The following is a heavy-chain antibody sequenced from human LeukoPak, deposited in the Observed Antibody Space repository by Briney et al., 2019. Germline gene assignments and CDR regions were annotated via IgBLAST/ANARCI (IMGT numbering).Heavy chain of an antibody. CDR1: GLTSGSYW. CDR2: IEHDGSER. CDR3: AAGTGWTSEY. V-gene: IGHV3-7*03. D-gene: IGHD2-8*02. Sequence: GLSLRLSCAASGLTSGSYWMTWVRHTPRQGLGWVANIEHDGSERNYMESVKGRFTISRDNGKNLLHLQMNNLRAEDTAVYYCAAGTGWTSEYWGQGILVTVSS. J-gene: IGHJ4*02.